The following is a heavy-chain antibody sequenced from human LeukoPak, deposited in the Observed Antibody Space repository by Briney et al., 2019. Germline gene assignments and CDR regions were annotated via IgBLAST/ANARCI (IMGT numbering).Heavy chain of an antibody. Sequence: GAALQISCEGSGSIFTSYWIGWVRQLPGKGLEWMGIIYPGDSDTRCSPSVQGQVTISADKSISTAYLQWSSLKASDTAMYYCARHLQSGYFDAFDIWGQGTMVTVSS. V-gene: IGHV5-51*01. J-gene: IGHJ3*02. CDR3: ARHLQSGYFDAFDI. CDR2: IYPGDSDT. D-gene: IGHD5-18*01. CDR1: GSIFTSYW.